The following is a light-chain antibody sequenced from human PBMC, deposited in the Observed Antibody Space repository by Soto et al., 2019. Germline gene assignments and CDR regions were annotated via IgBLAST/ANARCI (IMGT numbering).Light chain of an antibody. V-gene: IGKV2-28*01. J-gene: IGKJ1*01. CDR3: MQALQTWT. CDR2: LGS. Sequence: DIVMTQSPLSLPVTPGEPASISCRSSQSLLHSNGYNYLDWYLQKPGQSPQLLIYLGSNRASGVPDRFSGSGSGTDFTLKISRVEAEDVGVYYCMQALQTWTFGQGTKE. CDR1: QSLLHSNGYNY.